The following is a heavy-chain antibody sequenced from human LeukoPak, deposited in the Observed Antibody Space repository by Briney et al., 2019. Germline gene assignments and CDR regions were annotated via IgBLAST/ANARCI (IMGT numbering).Heavy chain of an antibody. V-gene: IGHV4-59*08. CDR2: IYYSGGDM. CDR3: ARQPAATAAFDI. D-gene: IGHD5-18*01. J-gene: IGHJ3*02. Sequence: SETLSLTCTVSGGSINNYYWSWIRQPPGKGLEWIGYIYYSGGDMNYNPSLKSRLTISVDTSKNQTSLMLTSITAADTAVYYCARQPAATAAFDIWAQGTMVTVSS. CDR1: GGSINNYY.